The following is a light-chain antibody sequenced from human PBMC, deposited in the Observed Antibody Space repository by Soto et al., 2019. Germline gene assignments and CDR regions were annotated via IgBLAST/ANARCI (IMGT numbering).Light chain of an antibody. J-gene: IGKJ4*01. V-gene: IGKV1D-12*01. CDR3: QQANSFPPT. CDR2: AAS. Sequence: DIQMTQSPSSVSASVGDRVTITCRASQGIGRWLAWYQQKPGKAPKLLIYAASNLQSGVPSRFSGSGSGTDFTLTISSLQPEDFATYHCQQANSFPPTFGGGTKVEIQ. CDR1: QGIGRW.